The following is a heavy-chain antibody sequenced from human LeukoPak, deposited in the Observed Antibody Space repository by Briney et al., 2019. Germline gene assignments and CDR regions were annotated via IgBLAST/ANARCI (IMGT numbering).Heavy chain of an antibody. Sequence: GESLKISCKVSGYRFTTYWIVWVRQMPGKGLEWMGIIYPSDSDTKYSPSFQGQVTVSVDRSISTAYLQWSSLKASDTAMYFCARSLTVASGVDYWGQGTLVTVSS. D-gene: IGHD1-26*01. CDR1: GYRFTTYW. J-gene: IGHJ4*02. CDR2: IYPSDSDT. CDR3: ARSLTVASGVDY. V-gene: IGHV5-51*01.